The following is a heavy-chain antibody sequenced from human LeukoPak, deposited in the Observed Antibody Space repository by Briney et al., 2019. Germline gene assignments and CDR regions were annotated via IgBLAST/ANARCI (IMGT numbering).Heavy chain of an antibody. CDR1: EGTFSSYA. J-gene: IGHJ3*02. V-gene: IGHV1-69*05. Sequence: GASVKVSCKASEGTFSSYAISWVRQAPGQGLEWMGGIIPIFGTANYAQKFQGRVTITTDESTSTAYMELSSLRSEDTAVYYCARARADIVVVPVAFDIWGQGTMVTVSS. CDR3: ARARADIVVVPVAFDI. CDR2: IIPIFGTA. D-gene: IGHD2-2*01.